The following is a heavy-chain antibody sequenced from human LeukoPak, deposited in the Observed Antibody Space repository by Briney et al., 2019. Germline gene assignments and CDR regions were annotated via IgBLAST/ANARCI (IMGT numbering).Heavy chain of an antibody. CDR1: GFTFDDYA. CDR2: ISWNSGSI. J-gene: IGHJ3*02. D-gene: IGHD6-13*01. Sequence: PGGSLRLSCAASGFTFDDYAMHWVRQAPGKGLEWVSGISWNSGSIGYADSVKGRFTISRDNAKNSLYLQMNSLRAEDMALYYCAKDIQQLVQGDAFDIWGQGTMVTVSS. V-gene: IGHV3-9*03. CDR3: AKDIQQLVQGDAFDI.